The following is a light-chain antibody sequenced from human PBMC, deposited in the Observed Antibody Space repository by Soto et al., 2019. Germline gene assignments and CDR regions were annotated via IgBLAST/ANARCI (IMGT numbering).Light chain of an antibody. V-gene: IGKV3D-15*01. CDR3: QQYDNWTIT. Sequence: DIVMTQSPASLSVSPGERATLSCRASQSVRSNLAWYQQKPGQAPRTPISGASTRETGIRARLSGSGSGTEFTLTISSLRSEDFAVYYCQQYDNWTITFGQGTRLEIK. CDR2: GAS. CDR1: QSVRSN. J-gene: IGKJ5*01.